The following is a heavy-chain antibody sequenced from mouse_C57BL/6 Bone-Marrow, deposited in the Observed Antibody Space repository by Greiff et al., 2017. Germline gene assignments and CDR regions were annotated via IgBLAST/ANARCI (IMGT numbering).Heavy chain of an antibody. V-gene: IGHV1-59*01. D-gene: IGHD2-4*01. J-gene: IGHJ2*01. CDR1: GYTFTSYW. Sequence: QVQLQQPGAELVRPGTSVKLSCKASGYTFTSYWMHWVKQRPGQGLEWIGVIDPSDSYTNYNQKFKGKATLSVDTSSSTAYMQLSSLTSEDAAVYYCARECYYEAFDYWGQCTTLTVSS. CDR3: ARECYYEAFDY. CDR2: IDPSDSYT.